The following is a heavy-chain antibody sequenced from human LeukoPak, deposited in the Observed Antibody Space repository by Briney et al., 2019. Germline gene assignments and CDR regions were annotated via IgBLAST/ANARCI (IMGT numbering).Heavy chain of an antibody. CDR3: ARDDGYNLLILY. D-gene: IGHD5-24*01. CDR2: IIPIFGTA. Sequence: SVKVSCKASGYTFTSYAISWVRQAPGQGLEWMGGIIPIFGTANYAQKFQGRVTITADKSTSTAYMELSRLRSDDTAVYYCARDDGYNLLILYWGQGTLVTVSS. CDR1: GYTFTSYA. V-gene: IGHV1-69*06. J-gene: IGHJ4*02.